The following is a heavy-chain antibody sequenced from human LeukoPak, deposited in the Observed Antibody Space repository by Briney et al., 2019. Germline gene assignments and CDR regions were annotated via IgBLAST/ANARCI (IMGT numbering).Heavy chain of an antibody. J-gene: IGHJ5*02. D-gene: IGHD1-1*01. Sequence: SQTLSLTCAISGDSVSGNSAAWSWIRQSPSRGLEWLGRTYYRSKWYNDYAISVKSRITINPDISKNQFSLQLDSVTPDDTAVYYCALEVPYNWFDPWGQGTLVTVSS. V-gene: IGHV6-1*01. CDR1: GDSVSGNSAA. CDR2: TYYRSKWYN. CDR3: ALEVPYNWFDP.